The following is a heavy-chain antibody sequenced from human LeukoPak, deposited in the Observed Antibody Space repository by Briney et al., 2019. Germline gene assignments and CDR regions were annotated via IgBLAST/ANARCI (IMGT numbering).Heavy chain of an antibody. J-gene: IGHJ4*02. CDR3: AKGTANIDY. Sequence: PGGSLRLSCAASGFTFSDYYMTWIRQAPGKGLEWVSAISASGGSTFYADSVKGRFTISRDNSKNTLSLQMNSLRAEDTAVYCCAKGTANIDYWGQGTLVTVSS. CDR1: GFTFSDYY. CDR2: ISASGGST. D-gene: IGHD1/OR15-1a*01. V-gene: IGHV3-23*01.